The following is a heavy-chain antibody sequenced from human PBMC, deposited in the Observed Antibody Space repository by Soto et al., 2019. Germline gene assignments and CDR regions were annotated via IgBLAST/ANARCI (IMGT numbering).Heavy chain of an antibody. J-gene: IGHJ6*02. CDR2: ISGGGTTV. CDR3: ARDREPSVYHGMAV. CDR1: GFAFSDFY. Sequence: QVQLVESGGGLVKPGGSLRLSCAASGFAFSDFYMSWTRQAPGKGLEGISYISGGGTTVFYADSVKGRFTISRDNAQKSLYLQMDSLTSEDTAIYYCARDREPSVYHGMAVWGQGTTVTVSS. V-gene: IGHV3-11*01.